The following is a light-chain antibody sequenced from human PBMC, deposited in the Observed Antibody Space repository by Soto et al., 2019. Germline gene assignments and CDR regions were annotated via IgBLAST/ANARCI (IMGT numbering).Light chain of an antibody. CDR3: QQYNRYST. CDR2: KAS. CDR1: QSIGNW. Sequence: DIQMTQSPSTLSASVGDRVTITCRASQSIGNWLAWYQQNPGKAPKLLIYKASRLEGGVPSRFSGSRSGREFRLAISSLQPEDFATYYCQQYNRYSTFGQGTKVEI. J-gene: IGKJ1*01. V-gene: IGKV1-5*03.